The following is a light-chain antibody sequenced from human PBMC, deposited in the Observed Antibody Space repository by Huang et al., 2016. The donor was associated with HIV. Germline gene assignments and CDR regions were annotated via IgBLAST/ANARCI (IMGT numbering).Light chain of an antibody. V-gene: IGKV1-5*03. J-gene: IGKJ4*01. CDR3: QQYNSYSLPLT. Sequence: DIQMTQPPSTLSASVCDRVTITCRASQIIGSWLARYQQKPGKAHNPLIYKESNLESGVPSRFSGSGSGTEFPLTISSLQPDDVATYPCQQYNSYSLPLTFGGGTKVEIK. CDR1: QIIGSW. CDR2: KES.